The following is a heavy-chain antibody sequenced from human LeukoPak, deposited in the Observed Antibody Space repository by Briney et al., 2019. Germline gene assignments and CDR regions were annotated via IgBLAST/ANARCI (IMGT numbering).Heavy chain of an antibody. D-gene: IGHD4-23*01. CDR3: ARYYGGNSNFDY. V-gene: IGHV4-30-4*01. Sequence: PSQTLSLTCTVSGGSISSGAHYWSWVRQPPGKGLEWIGYISYSGSTYYNPSLKSRVTISVDTSKNQFSLKLSSVTAADTAVYYCARYYGGNSNFDYWGQGTLVTVSS. J-gene: IGHJ4*02. CDR1: GGSISSGAHY. CDR2: ISYSGST.